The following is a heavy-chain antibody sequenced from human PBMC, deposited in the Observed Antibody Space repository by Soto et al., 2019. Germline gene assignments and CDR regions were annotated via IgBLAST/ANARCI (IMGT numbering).Heavy chain of an antibody. CDR2: IYPGDSDT. V-gene: IGHV5-51*01. D-gene: IGHD6-19*01. Sequence: GESLKISCKGSGYSFTSYWIGWVRQMPGKGLEWMGIIYPGDSDTRYSPSFQGQVTISADKSISTAYLQWSSLKASDTAMYYCARQYSSGWPHYYYGMDVWGQGXTVTVSS. CDR3: ARQYSSGWPHYYYGMDV. J-gene: IGHJ6*02. CDR1: GYSFTSYW.